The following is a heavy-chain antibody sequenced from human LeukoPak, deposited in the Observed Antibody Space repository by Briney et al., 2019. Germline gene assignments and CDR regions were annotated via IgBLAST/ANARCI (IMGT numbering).Heavy chain of an antibody. Sequence: GGSLRLSCAASGFTFSSYAMHWVRQAPGKGLEWVAVISYDGSNKYYADSVKGRFTISRDNSKNTLYLQMNSLRAEDTAVYYCAKERGQWLTPYDYWGQGTLVTVSS. J-gene: IGHJ4*02. V-gene: IGHV3-30-3*01. CDR1: GFTFSSYA. CDR3: AKERGQWLTPYDY. CDR2: ISYDGSNK. D-gene: IGHD6-19*01.